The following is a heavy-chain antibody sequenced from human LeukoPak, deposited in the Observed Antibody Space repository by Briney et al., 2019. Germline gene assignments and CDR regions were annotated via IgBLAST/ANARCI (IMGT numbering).Heavy chain of an antibody. CDR1: GYTFTTYD. J-gene: IGHJ4*02. Sequence: ASVKVSCKASGYTFTTYDINWVRQATGQGLEWMGWMNPNSGNTGYAQKFQGRVTMTRNTSISTAFMELSGLRSEDTAVYFSARRNTARVAGLDYCGQGSLVTVSS. CDR2: MNPNSGNT. V-gene: IGHV1-8*01. CDR3: ARRNTARVAGLDY. D-gene: IGHD5-18*01.